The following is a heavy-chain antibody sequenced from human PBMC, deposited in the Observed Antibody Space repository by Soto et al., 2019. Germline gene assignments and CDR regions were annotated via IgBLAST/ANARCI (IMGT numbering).Heavy chain of an antibody. CDR3: ARAPGAVNSYAGVDV. CDR2: ISDGGSYT. V-gene: IGHV3-11*05. D-gene: IGHD6-19*01. J-gene: IGHJ6*02. CDR1: GFIFSDYY. Sequence: GSLRLSCVASGFIFSDYYMAWIRRAPGKGLEWVSYISDGGSYTNHGNSVRGRVSVSRDDARNSLYLQIKNLRVEDTGVYYCARAPGAVNSYAGVDVWGHGTTVTVSS.